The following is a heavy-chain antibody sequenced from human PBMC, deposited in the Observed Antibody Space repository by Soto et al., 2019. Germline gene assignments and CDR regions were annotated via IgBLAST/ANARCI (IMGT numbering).Heavy chain of an antibody. J-gene: IGHJ3*01. CDR2: ITLISQYI. D-gene: IGHD3-3*01. CDR1: GFTFSSYG. Sequence: EAQLAESGGGLVKPGESLRLSCAASGFTFSSYGMSWVRQAPGKGLEWGSSITLISQYILTPDLVKGRFIVSRDNAKNLVFLEMNSLRAEDTAMYYCVREDCEKSGICYPDAFDVWGHGTMVSVSS. CDR3: VREDCEKSGICYPDAFDV. V-gene: IGHV3-21*02.